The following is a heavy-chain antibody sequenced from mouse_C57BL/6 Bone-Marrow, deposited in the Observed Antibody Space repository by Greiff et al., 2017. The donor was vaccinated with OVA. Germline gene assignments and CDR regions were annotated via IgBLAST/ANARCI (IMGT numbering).Heavy chain of an antibody. Sequence: EVQGVESGAELVRPGASVKLSCTASGFNIKDDYMHWVKQRPEQGLEWIGWIDPENGDTEYASKFQGKATITADTSSNTAYLQLSSLTSEDTAVYYCTTPHYYAMDYWGQGTSVTVSS. CDR1: GFNIKDDY. V-gene: IGHV14-4*01. CDR3: TTPHYYAMDY. CDR2: IDPENGDT. J-gene: IGHJ4*01.